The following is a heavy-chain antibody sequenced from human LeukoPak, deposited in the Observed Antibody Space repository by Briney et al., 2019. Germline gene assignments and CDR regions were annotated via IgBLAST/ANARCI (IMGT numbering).Heavy chain of an antibody. Sequence: GGSLRLSCAASGFTFSSYAMSWVRQPPGKGLEWVAFIRIDGSDKSYADSVKGQFTISRDNSKNTLSLQMTSLRAEDTAVYSCAKLGDSSGYFSNLFDYWGQGTLVTVSS. J-gene: IGHJ4*02. V-gene: IGHV3-30*02. CDR2: IRIDGSDK. CDR3: AKLGDSSGYFSNLFDY. CDR1: GFTFSSYA. D-gene: IGHD3-22*01.